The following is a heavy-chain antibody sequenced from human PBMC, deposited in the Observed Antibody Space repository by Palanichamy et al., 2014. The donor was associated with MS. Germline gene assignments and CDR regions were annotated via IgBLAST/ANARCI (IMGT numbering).Heavy chain of an antibody. J-gene: IGHJ4*02. CDR3: AREHDSWSGYSFDF. CDR1: GYAFTDYA. Sequence: QVQLVQSGAEVKKPGASVKVSCKASGYAFTDYAIHWVRRPPDKRLEWMGWINAGNGNTKYSQKFQSRVTITRDTSADTAYMELSSLRSEDTALYYCAREHDSWSGYSFDFWGQGTLVTASS. D-gene: IGHD3-3*01. CDR2: INAGNGNT. V-gene: IGHV1-3*01.